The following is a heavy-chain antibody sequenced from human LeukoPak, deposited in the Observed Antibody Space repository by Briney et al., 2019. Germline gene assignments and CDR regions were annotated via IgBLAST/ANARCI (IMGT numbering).Heavy chain of an antibody. CDR1: GFTFSSYS. Sequence: PGRSLRLSCAASGFTFSSYSMHWVRQAPGKGLEWVAVTSYDEESKFYAVSVKGRFTISRDNSKNSLYLQTNSLRTEDTAVYYCARGATNDFWTGYGWFDPWGQGTMVAVSS. CDR2: TSYDEESK. J-gene: IGHJ5*02. D-gene: IGHD3/OR15-3a*01. V-gene: IGHV3-30*04. CDR3: ARGATNDFWTGYGWFDP.